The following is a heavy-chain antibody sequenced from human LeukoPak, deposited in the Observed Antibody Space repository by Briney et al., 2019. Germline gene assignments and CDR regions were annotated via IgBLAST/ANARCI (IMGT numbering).Heavy chain of an antibody. CDR1: GGSISSYY. V-gene: IGHV4-59*01. J-gene: IGHJ6*02. Sequence: PSETLSLTCTVSGGSISSYYWSWIRQPPGKGLEWIGYIYYSGSTNYNPSLKSRVTISVDTSKNQFSLKLSSVTAADTAVYYCACHGGPRATIPSYYYYGMDVWGQGTTVTVSS. D-gene: IGHD5-24*01. CDR2: IYYSGST. CDR3: ACHGGPRATIPSYYYYGMDV.